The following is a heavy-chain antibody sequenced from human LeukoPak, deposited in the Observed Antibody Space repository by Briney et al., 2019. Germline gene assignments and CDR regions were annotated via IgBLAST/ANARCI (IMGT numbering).Heavy chain of an antibody. Sequence: GGSLRLSCAASGFTFSSYGMHWVRQAPGKGLEWVAVILYDGSNKYYADSVKGRFTISRDNSKNTLYLQMNSLRAEDTAVYYCAKDLSGIVVVPAAEGFYYYGMDVWGQGTTVTVSS. D-gene: IGHD2-2*01. V-gene: IGHV3-30*18. J-gene: IGHJ6*02. CDR1: GFTFSSYG. CDR2: ILYDGSNK. CDR3: AKDLSGIVVVPAAEGFYYYGMDV.